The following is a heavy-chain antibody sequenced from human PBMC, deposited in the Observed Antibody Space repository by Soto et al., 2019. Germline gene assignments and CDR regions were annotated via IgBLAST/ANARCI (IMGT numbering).Heavy chain of an antibody. Sequence: QVQLVQSGAEVKKPGASVKVSCKASGYTFTSYGISWVRQAPGQGLEWMGWISAYNGNTNYAQKLQGRVTMTTDTSKSTAYMELRSLRSDDTAVYYCARAEEIVVVVAATPVGAEYFQHWGQGTLVTVSS. CDR2: ISAYNGNT. CDR1: GYTFTSYG. J-gene: IGHJ1*01. D-gene: IGHD2-15*01. CDR3: ARAEEIVVVVAATPVGAEYFQH. V-gene: IGHV1-18*01.